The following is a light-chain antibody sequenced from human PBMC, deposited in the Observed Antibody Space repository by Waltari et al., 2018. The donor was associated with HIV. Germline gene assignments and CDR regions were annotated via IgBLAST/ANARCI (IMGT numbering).Light chain of an antibody. V-gene: IGKV3-15*01. J-gene: IGKJ2*01. CDR3: QQYNDWPRGP. CDR1: QSVGSN. Sequence: EIVLTQSPATLSVSPGERATLSCRASQSVGSNLAWYQQKPGQAPRLLIYRASTRTTGIPARFSGSGSGTEFTLTISSLQSEDFAVYYCQQYNDWPRGPFGQGTRLEIK. CDR2: RAS.